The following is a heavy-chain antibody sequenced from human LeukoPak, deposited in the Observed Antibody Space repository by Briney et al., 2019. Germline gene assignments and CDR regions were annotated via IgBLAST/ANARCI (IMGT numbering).Heavy chain of an antibody. D-gene: IGHD4-23*01. CDR1: GFTFSSYG. J-gene: IGHJ6*02. V-gene: IGHV3-30*18. Sequence: PGRSLRLSCAASGFTFSSYGMHWVRQAPGKGLEWVAVISYDGSNKYYADSVKGRFTISRDNSKSTLYLQMNSLRAEDTAVYYCAKSFYGGGTYGMDVWGQGTTVTGSS. CDR2: ISYDGSNK. CDR3: AKSFYGGGTYGMDV.